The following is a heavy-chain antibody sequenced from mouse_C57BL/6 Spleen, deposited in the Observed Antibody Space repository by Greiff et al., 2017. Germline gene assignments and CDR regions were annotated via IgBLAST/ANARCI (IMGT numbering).Heavy chain of an antibody. J-gene: IGHJ1*03. Sequence: QVQLQQSGAELVRPGTSVKVSCKASGYAFTNYLIEWVKQRPGQGLEWIGVFNPGSGGTNYNEKFKGKATLTADKSSSTAYMQLSSLTSEDSAVYFCARSARWYFDVWGTGTTVTVSS. V-gene: IGHV1-54*01. CDR3: ARSARWYFDV. CDR1: GYAFTNYL. CDR2: FNPGSGGT.